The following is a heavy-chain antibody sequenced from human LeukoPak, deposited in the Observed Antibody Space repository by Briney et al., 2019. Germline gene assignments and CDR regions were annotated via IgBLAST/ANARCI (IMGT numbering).Heavy chain of an antibody. J-gene: IGHJ4*02. CDR3: ARGGYSSSWYHFDY. V-gene: IGHV3-53*01. CDR1: GFTVTSNY. Sequence: GGSLRLSCVASGFTVTSNYVTWVRQAPGKGLEWVSVIYTGGSPYYADSVKGRFAISRDVSKNTVYLQMYSLRAEDTAVYYCARGGYSSSWYHFDYWGQGTLVTVSS. CDR2: IYTGGSP. D-gene: IGHD6-13*01.